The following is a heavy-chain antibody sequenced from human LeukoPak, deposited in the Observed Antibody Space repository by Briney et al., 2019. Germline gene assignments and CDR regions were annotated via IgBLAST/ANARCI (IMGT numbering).Heavy chain of an antibody. D-gene: IGHD1-1*01. Sequence: GGSLRLSCAASGFTFSSYAMSWVRQAPGKGLEWVSAISGSGGNTYYADSVKGRFTISRDNSKNTLYLQTNSLRAEDTAVYYRAKDHIVAGTTSWDFLYYFDYWGQGTLVTVSS. CDR1: GFTFSSYA. J-gene: IGHJ4*02. CDR2: ISGSGGNT. V-gene: IGHV3-23*01. CDR3: AKDHIVAGTTSWDFLYYFDY.